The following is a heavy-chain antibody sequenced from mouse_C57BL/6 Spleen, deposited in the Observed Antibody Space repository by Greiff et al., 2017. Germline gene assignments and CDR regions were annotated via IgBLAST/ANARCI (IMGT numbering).Heavy chain of an antibody. J-gene: IGHJ3*01. CDR1: GYTFTDYE. CDR2: IDPETGGT. Sequence: QVQLQQSGAELVRPGASVPLSCKASGYTFTDYEMHWVKPTPMHGLEWIGAIDPETGGTAYNQKFKGKAIMTADKYSSTAYMELRSLTSEDSDVYYCTSPYSSITWFAYWGQGTMVTVSA. CDR3: TSPYSSITWFAY. V-gene: IGHV1-15*01. D-gene: IGHD2-5*01.